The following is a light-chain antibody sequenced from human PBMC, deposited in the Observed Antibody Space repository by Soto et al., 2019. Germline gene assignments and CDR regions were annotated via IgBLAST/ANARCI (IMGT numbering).Light chain of an antibody. J-gene: IGKJ1*01. Sequence: DIVMTQSPLSLPVTPGEPASISCRSSQSLLHSNGYNYLDWYLQKPGQSPQLLIYLGSNRSSGVPDRFSGSGSGTDFTLKISRLEPEDFAVYYCQQYGSSPPTFGQGTKV. CDR1: QSLLHSNGYNY. V-gene: IGKV2-28*01. CDR2: LGS. CDR3: QQYGSSPPT.